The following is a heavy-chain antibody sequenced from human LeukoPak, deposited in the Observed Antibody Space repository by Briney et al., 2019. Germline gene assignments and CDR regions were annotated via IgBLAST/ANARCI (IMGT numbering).Heavy chain of an antibody. D-gene: IGHD3-22*01. CDR2: INHNGNVN. V-gene: IGHV3-7*03. Sequence: GGSLRLSCAASGFTFSSYWMNWARQAPGKGLEWVASINHNGNVNYYVDSVKGRFTISRDNAKNSLYLQMSNLRAEDTAVYYCARESGYYDSSGYYYGYFDYWGQGTLVTVSS. CDR3: ARESGYYDSSGYYYGYFDY. CDR1: GFTFSSYW. J-gene: IGHJ4*02.